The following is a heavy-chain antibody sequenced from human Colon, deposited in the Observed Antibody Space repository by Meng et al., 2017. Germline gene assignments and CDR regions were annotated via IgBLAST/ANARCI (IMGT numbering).Heavy chain of an antibody. Sequence: QVQLQESGPGVVKPSQTLSPTCTISGGSINSADYYGNWIHQSPGKGLEWLGYIHSSGNTYYTPSLKSRLTMSFATSKNQFSLRLTSVTAADTAVYYCARNPVIPDARTFDFWGQGALVTVSS. V-gene: IGHV4-30-4*01. D-gene: IGHD2-2*01. J-gene: IGHJ4*02. CDR2: IHSSGNT. CDR1: GGSINSADYY. CDR3: ARNPVIPDARTFDF.